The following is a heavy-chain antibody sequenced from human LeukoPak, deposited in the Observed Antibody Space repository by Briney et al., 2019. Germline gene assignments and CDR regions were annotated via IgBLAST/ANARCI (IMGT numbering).Heavy chain of an antibody. CDR1: GGSISNYF. CDR2: IYSSGST. D-gene: IGHD7-27*01. Sequence: SETLSLTCSVSGGSISNYFWTWIRQPPGKGLEWIGYIYSSGSTYYNPSPKSRVTISVDTSKNRFSLKLSTVTAADTAVYYCARRPTGDPKFDYWGQGTLVTVSS. J-gene: IGHJ4*02. V-gene: IGHV4-59*08. CDR3: ARRPTGDPKFDY.